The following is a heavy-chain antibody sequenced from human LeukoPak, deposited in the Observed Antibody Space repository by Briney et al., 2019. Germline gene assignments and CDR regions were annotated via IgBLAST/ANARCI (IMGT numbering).Heavy chain of an antibody. V-gene: IGHV3-48*04. J-gene: IGHJ4*02. CDR3: ARTMAF. CDR1: GFTFSRKT. Sequence: PAGSLRLSCAASGFTFSRKTMNWVRQAPGKGLEWVSDISSSGSPIYYADSVKGRFTVSRDNAKNSLYLQMSSLRAEDTAVYYCARTMAFWGQGTLVAVSS. CDR2: ISSSGSPI. D-gene: IGHD5-24*01.